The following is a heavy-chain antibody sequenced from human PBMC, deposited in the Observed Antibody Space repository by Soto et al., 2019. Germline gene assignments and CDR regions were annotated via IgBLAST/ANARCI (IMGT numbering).Heavy chain of an antibody. CDR1: GFTFSSFW. Sequence: PGGSLRLSCAASGFTFSSFWMHWVRQAPGKGLVWVSRINSDGTSTSHADSVKGRFTISRDNAKNTVYLQMNSLRAEDTAVYYCARAISSGGGCYYPNSYYGMDVWGQGTKVTVSS. J-gene: IGHJ6*02. D-gene: IGHD2-15*01. V-gene: IGHV3-74*01. CDR2: INSDGTST. CDR3: ARAISSGGGCYYPNSYYGMDV.